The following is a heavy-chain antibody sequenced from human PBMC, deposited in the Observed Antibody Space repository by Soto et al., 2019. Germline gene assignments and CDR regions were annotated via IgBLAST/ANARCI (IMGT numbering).Heavy chain of an antibody. CDR1: GFTFSSYE. J-gene: IGHJ4*02. CDR2: ISSSGSTI. CDR3: ARESAWDYFDY. Sequence: PGGSLRLSCAASGFTFSSYEMNWVRQAPGKGLEWVSYISSSGSTIYYADSVKGRFTISRDNAKNSLYLQMNSLRAEDTAVYYCARESAWDYFDYWGQGTPVTVSS. V-gene: IGHV3-48*03. D-gene: IGHD7-27*01.